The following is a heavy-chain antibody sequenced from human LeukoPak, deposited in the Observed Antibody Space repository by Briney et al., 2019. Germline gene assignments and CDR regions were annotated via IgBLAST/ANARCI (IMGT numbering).Heavy chain of an antibody. Sequence: GGSLRLSCAASGFTFSSYEINWVRQAPGKGLEWVSYISSSGSTIKYADSVKGRFTISRDNSKNTLYLQVNSLRAEDTAVYYCAKDSLLRLGELSPLDYWGQGTLVTVSS. CDR3: AKDSLLRLGELSPLDY. CDR2: ISSSGSTI. CDR1: GFTFSSYE. V-gene: IGHV3-48*03. D-gene: IGHD3-16*02. J-gene: IGHJ4*02.